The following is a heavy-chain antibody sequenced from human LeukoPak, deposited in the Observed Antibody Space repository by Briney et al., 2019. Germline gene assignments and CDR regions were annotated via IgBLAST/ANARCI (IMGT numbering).Heavy chain of an antibody. Sequence: GGSLRLSCAASGFTVSRNYMTWVRQAPRKGLEWVSVISSGDSRYYADSVKGRFSISRDSSNNTLYLQMHSLRADDTAVYYCARVIISGSSYHWGQGTLVTVSS. CDR1: GFTVSRNY. CDR2: ISSGDSR. V-gene: IGHV3-53*01. J-gene: IGHJ4*02. D-gene: IGHD1-26*01. CDR3: ARVIISGSSYH.